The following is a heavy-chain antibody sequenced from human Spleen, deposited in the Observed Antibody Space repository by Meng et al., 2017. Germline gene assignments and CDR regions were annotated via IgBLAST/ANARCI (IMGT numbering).Heavy chain of an antibody. CDR2: ISGSGGST. J-gene: IGHJ6*02. CDR1: GFTFSTYA. V-gene: IGHV3-23*01. CDR3: ARGRQRDWGLGGCDPYYYGMDV. Sequence: GGSLRLSCAASGFTFSTYAMNWVRQAPGKGLEWVSAISGSGGSTNYADCVKGRITISRDNSKITVYLQMNSLRAEDTAVYYCARGRQRDWGLGGCDPYYYGMDVWGQGTTVTVSS. D-gene: IGHD7-27*01.